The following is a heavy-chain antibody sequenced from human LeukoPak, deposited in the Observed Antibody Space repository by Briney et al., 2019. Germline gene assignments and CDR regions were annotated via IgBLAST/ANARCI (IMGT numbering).Heavy chain of an antibody. V-gene: IGHV4-4*02. CDR1: GGSISSSNW. CDR3: ARAEGAASHI. D-gene: IGHD3-16*01. Sequence: PSETLSLTCAVSGGSISSSNWWSWVRQPPGKGLEWIGHIHYSGGADYNPSLKSRVSMSLDTSKNHFSLRLTSVTAADTGVYFCARAEGAASHIWGQGTMVSVSS. CDR2: IHYSGGA. J-gene: IGHJ3*02.